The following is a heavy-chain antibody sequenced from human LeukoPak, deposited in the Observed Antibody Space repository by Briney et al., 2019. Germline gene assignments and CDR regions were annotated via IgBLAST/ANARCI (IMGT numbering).Heavy chain of an antibody. D-gene: IGHD3-22*01. CDR3: ARDKRSSGYYPHDAFDI. CDR1: GYTFTSYG. Sequence: GASVKVSCKASGYTFTSYGISWVRQAPGQGLEWMGWISAYNGNTNYAQKLQGRVTMTTDTSTSTAYMELRSLRSDDTAVYYCARDKRSSGYYPHDAFDIWGQGTMVTVPS. V-gene: IGHV1-18*01. J-gene: IGHJ3*02. CDR2: ISAYNGNT.